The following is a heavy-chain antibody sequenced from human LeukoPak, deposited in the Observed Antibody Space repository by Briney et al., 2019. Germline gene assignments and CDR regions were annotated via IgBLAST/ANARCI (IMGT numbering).Heavy chain of an antibody. CDR1: GYTFTTFG. D-gene: IGHD3-22*01. CDR3: ARVIGSPISADAFDI. Sequence: ASVKVSCKASGYTFTTFGISWVRQAPGQGLEWMGWSSAYNRNTNYAQNLQGRITMTTDKSTGTAYMDLRSLRSDDTAVYYCARVIGSPISADAFDIWGQGTMVTVSS. J-gene: IGHJ3*02. V-gene: IGHV1-18*01. CDR2: SSAYNRNT.